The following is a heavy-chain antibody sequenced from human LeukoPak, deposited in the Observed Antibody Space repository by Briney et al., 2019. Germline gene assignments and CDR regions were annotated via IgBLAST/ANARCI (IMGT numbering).Heavy chain of an antibody. Sequence: PSETLPLTCTVSGGSISSSNYYWGWIRQPPGKGLEWIGSICSGGSTCYNPSLRSRVTIFADSSKNQFSLELTSVTAADTAVYYCARDGPWKSDCWGQGTLVTVSS. CDR2: ICSGGST. D-gene: IGHD1-1*01. CDR3: ARDGPWKSDC. J-gene: IGHJ4*02. V-gene: IGHV4-39*02. CDR1: GGSISSSNYY.